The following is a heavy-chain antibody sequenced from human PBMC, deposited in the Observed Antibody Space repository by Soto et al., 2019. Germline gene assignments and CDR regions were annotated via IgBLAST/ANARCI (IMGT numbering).Heavy chain of an antibody. J-gene: IGHJ4*02. V-gene: IGHV4-59*08. Sequence: PSETLSLTCTVSGGSISGYYWSWVRQSPGKRPEWIGYIYYSGNTLYNPSLKSRVTISVDTSKNQFSLKLSSVTAADTAVYYCAGVTDYYGSGSSDYWGQGTLVS. CDR2: IYYSGNT. CDR1: GGSISGYY. CDR3: AGVTDYYGSGSSDY. D-gene: IGHD3-10*01.